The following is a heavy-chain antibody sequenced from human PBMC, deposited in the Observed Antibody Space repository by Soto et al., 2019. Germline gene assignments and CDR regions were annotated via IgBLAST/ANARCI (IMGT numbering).Heavy chain of an antibody. CDR2: ISAYNGNT. J-gene: IGHJ5*02. V-gene: IGHV1-18*01. CDR3: ATDPQQLVPGTRDSWFDP. Sequence: GASVKVSCKASGYTFTSYGISWVRQAPGQGLEWMGWISAYNGNTNYAQKLQGRVTMTTDTSTSTAYMELRSLRSDDTAVYSCATDPQQLVPGTRDSWFDPWGQGTLVTVSS. D-gene: IGHD6-13*01. CDR1: GYTFTSYG.